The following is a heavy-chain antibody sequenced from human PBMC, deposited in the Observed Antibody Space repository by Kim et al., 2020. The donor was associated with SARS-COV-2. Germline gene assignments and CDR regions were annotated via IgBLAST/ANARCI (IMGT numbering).Heavy chain of an antibody. CDR1: VGSISSYY. J-gene: IGHJ6*01. V-gene: IGHV4-59*08. D-gene: IGHD2-2*01. CDR2: IYYSGTT. Sequence: SETLSLTCTVYVGSISSYYWTWIRQSPGKGLEWIGYIYYSGTTNYNPSLKSRVTISVDTSKNQFSLKLSSVTAADTAVYYCARQLIYCSTTSCYDHYYYYGMCVCGDGAPGTVSS. CDR3: ARQLIYCSTTSCYDHYYYYGMCV.